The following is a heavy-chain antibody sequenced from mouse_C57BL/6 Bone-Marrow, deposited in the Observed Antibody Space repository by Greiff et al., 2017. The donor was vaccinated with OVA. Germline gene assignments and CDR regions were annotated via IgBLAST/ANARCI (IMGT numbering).Heavy chain of an antibody. CDR1: GFSLSTFGMG. CDR3: ARMGVYDYDGAWYFDV. Sequence: QVTLKVSGPGILQPSQTLSLTCSFSGFSLSTFGMGVGWIRQPSGKGLEWLAHIWWDDDKYYNPALKSRLTISKDTSKNQVFLKIANVDTADTATYYCARMGVYDYDGAWYFDVWGTGTTVTVSS. D-gene: IGHD2-4*01. CDR2: IWWDDDK. J-gene: IGHJ1*03. V-gene: IGHV8-8*01.